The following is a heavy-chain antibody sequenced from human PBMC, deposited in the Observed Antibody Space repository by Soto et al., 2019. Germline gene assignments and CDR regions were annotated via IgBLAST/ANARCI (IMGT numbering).Heavy chain of an antibody. CDR2: ISGSGGST. D-gene: IGHD1-20*01. J-gene: IGHJ3*02. CDR1: GFTFSSYA. Sequence: PGGSLRLSCAASGFTFSSYAMSWVRQAPGKGLEWVSAISGSGGSTYYADSVKGRFTISRDNSKNTLYLQMNSLRAEDTAVYYCEKDTFNPNMFVKITDTKDAFDIWCQGIMVNVS. V-gene: IGHV3-23*01. CDR3: EKDTFNPNMFVKITDTKDAFDI.